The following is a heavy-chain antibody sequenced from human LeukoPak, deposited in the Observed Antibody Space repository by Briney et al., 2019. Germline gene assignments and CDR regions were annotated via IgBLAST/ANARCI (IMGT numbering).Heavy chain of an antibody. CDR1: GGTFSSYA. D-gene: IGHD2-15*01. Sequence: SVEVSCKASGGTFSSYAISWVRQAPGQGLEWMGRIIPIFGTADYAQKFQGRVTITTDESTSTAYMELSSLRSDDTAVYYCARDGTAVVVVAATHRAFDIWGQGTMVTVSS. CDR2: IIPIFGTA. V-gene: IGHV1-69*05. J-gene: IGHJ3*02. CDR3: ARDGTAVVVVAATHRAFDI.